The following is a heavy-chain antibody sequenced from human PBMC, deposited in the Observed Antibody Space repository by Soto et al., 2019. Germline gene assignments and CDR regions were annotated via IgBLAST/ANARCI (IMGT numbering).Heavy chain of an antibody. D-gene: IGHD3-3*01. CDR3: ERASGTVLGVVIPQNGMDV. CDR2: IIPIFGTA. J-gene: IGHJ6*02. Sequence: QVQLVQSGAEVKTPGSSVKVSCKASGGTFSSYAISWVRQAPGQGLEWMGGIIPIFGTANYAQKFQGRVTITADESTRTAYMELSSLRSEDTAVYYCERASGTVLGVVIPQNGMDVWDQGTTVTVSS. V-gene: IGHV1-69*01. CDR1: GGTFSSYA.